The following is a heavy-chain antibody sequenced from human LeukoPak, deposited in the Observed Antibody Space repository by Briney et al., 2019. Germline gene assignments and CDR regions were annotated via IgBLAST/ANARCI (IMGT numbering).Heavy chain of an antibody. CDR3: ARGSSGWFPRFDPWGPRFDP. D-gene: IGHD6-19*01. V-gene: IGHV4-34*01. CDR1: GGSFSGYY. J-gene: IGHJ5*02. Sequence: SETLSLTCAVYGGSFSGYYWSWIRQPPGKGLEWIGEINHSGSTNYNPSLRSRVTISVDTSKNQFSLKLSSVTAADTAVYYCARGSSGWFPRFDPWGPRFDPWGQGTLVTVSS. CDR2: INHSGST.